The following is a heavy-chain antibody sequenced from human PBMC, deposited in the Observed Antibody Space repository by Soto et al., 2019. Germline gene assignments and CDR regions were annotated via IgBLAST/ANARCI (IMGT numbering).Heavy chain of an antibody. CDR2: IYYSGST. CDR3: ARDLDLDDILTGYPTGGMDV. V-gene: IGHV4-31*03. J-gene: IGHJ6*02. CDR1: GGSISSGGYY. D-gene: IGHD3-9*01. Sequence: QVQLQESGPGLVKPSQTLSLTCTVSGGSISSGGYYWSWIRQHPGKGLEWIGYIYYSGSTYYNPSLKSRVTISVDTSKNQFSLKLSSVTAADTAVYYCARDLDLDDILTGYPTGGMDVWGQGTTVTVSS.